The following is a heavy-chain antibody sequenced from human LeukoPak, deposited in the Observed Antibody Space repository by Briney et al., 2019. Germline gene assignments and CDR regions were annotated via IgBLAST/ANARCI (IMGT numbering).Heavy chain of an antibody. CDR1: GYTFTSYA. D-gene: IGHD3-22*01. Sequence: ASVKVSCKASGYTFTSYAMNWVRQAPGQGLEWMGWINTNTGNPTYAQGFTGRFVFSLDASVSTAYLQISSLKAEDTAVYYCAREILGTYYDSSGHYLDAFDIWGQGTMVTVSS. J-gene: IGHJ3*02. CDR2: INTNTGNP. CDR3: AREILGTYYDSSGHYLDAFDI. V-gene: IGHV7-4-1*02.